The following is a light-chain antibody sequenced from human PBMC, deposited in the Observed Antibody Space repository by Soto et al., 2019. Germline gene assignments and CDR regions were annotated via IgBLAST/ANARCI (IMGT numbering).Light chain of an antibody. CDR3: QQYYSSPIT. V-gene: IGKV4-1*01. CDR1: QSLFYTSSNKNY. CDR2: WAS. J-gene: IGKJ5*01. Sequence: DIVMTQSPDSLAVSLGERATINCKSSQSLFYTSSNKNYLAWYQQKPGQPPKLLIHWASTREYGVPDRFSGSGSETDFTLTISSLQAEDVAVYYCQQYYSSPITFGQGTRLEIK.